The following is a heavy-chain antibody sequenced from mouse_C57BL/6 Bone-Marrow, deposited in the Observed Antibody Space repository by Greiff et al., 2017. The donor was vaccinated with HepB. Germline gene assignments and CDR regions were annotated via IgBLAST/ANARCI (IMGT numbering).Heavy chain of an antibody. Sequence: VQLQQSGPELVKPGASVKLSCKASGYTFTSYDINWVKQRPGQGLEWIGWIYPRDGSTKYNEKFKGKATLTVDTSSSTAYMELHSLTSEDSAVYFCARQEFRIFITTVVRYFDVWGTGTTVTVSS. CDR3: ARQEFRIFITTVVRYFDV. J-gene: IGHJ1*03. CDR1: GYTFTSYD. V-gene: IGHV1-85*01. D-gene: IGHD1-1*01. CDR2: IYPRDGST.